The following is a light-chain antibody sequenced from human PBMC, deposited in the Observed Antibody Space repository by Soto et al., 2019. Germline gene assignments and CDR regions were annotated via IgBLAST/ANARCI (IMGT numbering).Light chain of an antibody. CDR1: QDISSW. J-gene: IGKJ4*01. V-gene: IGKV1-12*01. CDR2: SAS. Sequence: DIQMTQSPSSVSASVGDRVTITCRASQDISSWLAWYQQIPGKAPKLLINSASSLQRGVPSTFSGSRSGTDFTLTISSLQPEDFATYYCQQTHSFPLTFGGGTKVEIK. CDR3: QQTHSFPLT.